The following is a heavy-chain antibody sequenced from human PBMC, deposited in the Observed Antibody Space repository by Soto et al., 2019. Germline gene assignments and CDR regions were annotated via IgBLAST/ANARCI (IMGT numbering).Heavy chain of an antibody. CDR2: IYYSGST. J-gene: IGHJ4*02. D-gene: IGHD2-2*01. CDR1: GGSISSSSYY. CDR3: AIGHPAQGFDY. Sequence: SETLSLTCTVSGGSISSSSYYWGWIRQPPGKGLEWIGSIYYSGSTYYNPSLKSRVTISVDTSKNQFSLKLSSVTAADTAVYYCAIGHPAQGFDYWGQGTLVTVSS. V-gene: IGHV4-39*01.